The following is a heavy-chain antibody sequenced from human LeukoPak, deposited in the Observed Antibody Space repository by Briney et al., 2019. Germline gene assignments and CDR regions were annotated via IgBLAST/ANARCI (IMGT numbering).Heavy chain of an antibody. V-gene: IGHV4-39*01. CDR3: ASPARKDDAFDI. Sequence: KPSETLSLTCTVSGGSISSSSYYWGWIRQPPGKGLEWIGSIYYSGSTYYNPSLKSRVTISIDTSKNQFSLKLSSVTAADTAVYYCASPARKDDAFDIWGQGTMVTVSS. J-gene: IGHJ3*02. CDR1: GGSISSSSYY. CDR2: IYYSGST.